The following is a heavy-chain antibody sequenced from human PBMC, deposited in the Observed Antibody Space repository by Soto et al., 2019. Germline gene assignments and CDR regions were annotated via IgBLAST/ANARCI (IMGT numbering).Heavy chain of an antibody. CDR1: GFTFSTYW. CDR3: VRDWSTFWGMDV. J-gene: IGHJ6*02. CDR2: IKQDGSEK. Sequence: PGGSLRLACAASGFTFSTYWMNWVRQAPGKGLEWVANIKQDGSEKYYVASVEGRFAISRDNAKDSLFLQMNNLRAEDTAVYYCVRDWSTFWGMDVWGQGTTVTVSS. V-gene: IGHV3-7*01.